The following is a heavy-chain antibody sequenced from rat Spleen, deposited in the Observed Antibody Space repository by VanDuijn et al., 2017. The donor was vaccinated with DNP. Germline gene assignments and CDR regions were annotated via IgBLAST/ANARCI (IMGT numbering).Heavy chain of an antibody. CDR1: GFTFSNHD. D-gene: IGHD1-10*01. V-gene: IGHV5-19*01. CDR3: AREQHFHFDY. Sequence: EVQLVDSGGGLVQPGRSLKLSCAASGFTFSNHDMAWVRQAPTKGLEWVAYISPSGRTTYYRDSVKGRFTISRDNAKSTLYLQMNSLRYEDMATYYCAREQHFHFDYWGQGVTVTVSS. CDR2: ISPSGRTT. J-gene: IGHJ2*01.